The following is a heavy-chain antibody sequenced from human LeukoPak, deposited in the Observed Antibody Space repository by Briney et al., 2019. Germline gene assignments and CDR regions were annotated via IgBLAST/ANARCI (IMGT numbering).Heavy chain of an antibody. CDR3: ARVSGIALDV. CDR1: GFTFSTYE. D-gene: IGHD2-15*01. V-gene: IGHV3-48*03. CDR2: FTSGYTI. Sequence: GGSLRLSCAASGFTFSTYEMSWVRQAPGKGLEWVASFTSGYTIYFADSVRGRFSISRDSAKNSLYLQMNSLRAEDTAVYYCARVSGIALDVWGQGTTVTVSS. J-gene: IGHJ6*02.